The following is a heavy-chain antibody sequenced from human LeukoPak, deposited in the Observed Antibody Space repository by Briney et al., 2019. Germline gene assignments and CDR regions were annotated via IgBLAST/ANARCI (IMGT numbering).Heavy chain of an antibody. CDR1: GFTFSSYE. Sequence: GGSLRLSCAASGFTFSSYEMNWVRQAPGKGLEWVATISYDESNTYFADSVKGRFTISRDNSKNTLYLQMNSLRADDTAVYYCALNRGSGWYFHYWGQGTLVTVSS. CDR3: ALNRGSGWYFHY. D-gene: IGHD6-19*01. V-gene: IGHV3-30*04. CDR2: ISYDESNT. J-gene: IGHJ4*02.